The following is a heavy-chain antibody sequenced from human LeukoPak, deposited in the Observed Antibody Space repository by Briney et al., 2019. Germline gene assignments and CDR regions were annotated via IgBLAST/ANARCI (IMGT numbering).Heavy chain of an antibody. CDR1: GFTFSSYW. CDR3: ARAPSESGGYYPEYFRH. Sequence: PGGSLRLSCAASGFTFSSYWMHWVRQAPRKGLVWVSRIKSDGNTNYADSVKGRFTISIDNAKNTVSLQMNSLRAEDTGVYYCARAPSESGGYYPEYFRHWGQGTLVTVSS. V-gene: IGHV3-74*01. J-gene: IGHJ1*01. CDR2: IKSDGNT. D-gene: IGHD3-22*01.